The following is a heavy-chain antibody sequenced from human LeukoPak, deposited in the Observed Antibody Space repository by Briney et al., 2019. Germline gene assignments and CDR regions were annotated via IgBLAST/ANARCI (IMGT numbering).Heavy chain of an antibody. CDR3: ARRGILTGYYSLDY. Sequence: GESLKISCKGSGYSFTSYWIAWVRQMPGKGLEWMGIICPGDSDTRYSPSFQGQVAISADKSISTAYLQWSSLKASDTAMYYCARRGILTGYYSLDYWGQGTLVTVSS. V-gene: IGHV5-51*01. J-gene: IGHJ4*02. D-gene: IGHD3-9*01. CDR1: GYSFTSYW. CDR2: ICPGDSDT.